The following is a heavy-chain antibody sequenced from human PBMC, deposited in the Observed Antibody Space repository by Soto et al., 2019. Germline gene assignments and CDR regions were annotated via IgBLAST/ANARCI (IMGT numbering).Heavy chain of an antibody. CDR3: ARDQGYCSSTSCYNGGSYYYYGMDV. Sequence: PGGSLRLSCAASGFTFSSYEMNWVRQAPGKGLEWGSYISSSGSTIYYADSVKGRFTISRDNAKNSLYLQMNSLRAEDTAVYYCARDQGYCSSTSCYNGGSYYYYGMDVWGQGTTVTVSS. D-gene: IGHD2-2*02. CDR2: ISSSGSTI. CDR1: GFTFSSYE. J-gene: IGHJ6*02. V-gene: IGHV3-48*03.